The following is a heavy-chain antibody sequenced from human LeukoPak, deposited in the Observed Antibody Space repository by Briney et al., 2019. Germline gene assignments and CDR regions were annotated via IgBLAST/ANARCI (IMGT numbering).Heavy chain of an antibody. Sequence: PGGSLRLSCAASGFTFRNYAMTWVRQAQGKGLEWVSAISGSGGSTYYADSVKGRFTISRDNPKNTRYLQMNSLRAEDTAVYYCAKGVDYDSSGYWNYWGQGTLVTVSS. CDR1: GFTFRNYA. V-gene: IGHV3-23*01. D-gene: IGHD3-22*01. J-gene: IGHJ4*02. CDR2: ISGSGGST. CDR3: AKGVDYDSSGYWNY.